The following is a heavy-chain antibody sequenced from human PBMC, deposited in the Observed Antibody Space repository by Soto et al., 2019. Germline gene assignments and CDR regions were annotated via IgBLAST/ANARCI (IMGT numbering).Heavy chain of an antibody. V-gene: IGHV1-69*13. Sequence: GGSVKVSCKASGGTFSSYAISWVRQAPGQGHEWMGGIIPIYGTANYAQKFQGRVTTTADESTSTAYMELSSLRSEDTAVYYCARERIKHDSSGYYYDYWGPLTLVTVSS. CDR3: ARERIKHDSSGYYYDY. D-gene: IGHD3-22*01. J-gene: IGHJ4*02. CDR1: GGTFSSYA. CDR2: IIPIYGTA.